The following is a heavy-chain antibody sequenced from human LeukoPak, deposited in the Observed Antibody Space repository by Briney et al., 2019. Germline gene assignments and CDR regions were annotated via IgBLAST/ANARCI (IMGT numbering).Heavy chain of an antibody. D-gene: IGHD5-18*01. CDR3: ARHDSFIPY. Sequence: GGSLRLSCAASGFTFSDYSMSWFLQAAREGLEWGSGISDTGRRTYYTDSVKGRFTISRDDSKKPVYLQMKTLTAEDTAIYFCARHDSFIPYWGQGTLVTVSS. V-gene: IGHV3-23*01. J-gene: IGHJ4*02. CDR2: ISDTGRRT. CDR1: GFTFSDYS.